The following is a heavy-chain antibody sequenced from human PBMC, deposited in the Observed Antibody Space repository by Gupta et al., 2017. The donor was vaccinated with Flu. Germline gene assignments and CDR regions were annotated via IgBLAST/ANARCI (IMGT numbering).Heavy chain of an antibody. CDR3: ARGSHDSKYRCFET. CDR2: QDGSDQ. Sequence: QDGSDQDYVDSVKGRFTISRDSAKNSLFLQMNGLRVEDTAIYYCARGSHDSKYRCFETWGQGTRVTVSS. V-gene: IGHV3-7*01. J-gene: IGHJ5*02. D-gene: IGHD4-4*01.